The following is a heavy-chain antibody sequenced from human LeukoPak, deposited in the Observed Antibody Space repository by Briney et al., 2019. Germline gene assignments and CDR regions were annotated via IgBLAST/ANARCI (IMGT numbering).Heavy chain of an antibody. CDR3: VHAYPRVSWFDP. J-gene: IGHJ5*02. D-gene: IGHD2-2*02. CDR1: GFSLTTSGVG. CDR2: IYWGDDK. Sequence: SGPTLVKPTQTLTLTCSFSGFSLTTSGVGVGWVRQPPGKALEWLGMIYWGDDKRYSPSLRSRLSFTKDISTKQVVLTMTNMDSADTATYYCVHAYPRVSWFDPWGQGILVTVSS. V-gene: IGHV2-5*02.